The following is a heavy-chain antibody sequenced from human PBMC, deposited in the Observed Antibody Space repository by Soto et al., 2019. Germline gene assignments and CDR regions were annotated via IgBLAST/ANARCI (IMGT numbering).Heavy chain of an antibody. V-gene: IGHV1-46*01. D-gene: IGHD1-26*01. CDR3: ARERVVGATLGDDAFDI. Sequence: GASVKVSCKASGYTFTSYYMHWVRQAPGQGLEWMGIINPSGGSTSYAQKFQGRVTMTRDTSTSTVYMELSSLRSEDTAVYYCARERVVGATLGDDAFDIWGQGTTVTVSS. CDR1: GYTFTSYY. CDR2: INPSGGST. J-gene: IGHJ3*02.